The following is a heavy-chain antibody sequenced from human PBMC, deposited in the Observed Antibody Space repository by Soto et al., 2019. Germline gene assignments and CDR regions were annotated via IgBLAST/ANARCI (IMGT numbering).Heavy chain of an antibody. Sequence: PGGSLRLSCAASGFTFSSYSIHWVRQAPGKGLEWVSSISSSTSYIYYADSAKGRFTISRDNAKNSLYLQMNSLSAEDTAVYYCARVPEAGRHGFDYWGQGALVTVSS. CDR2: ISSSTSYI. CDR3: ARVPEAGRHGFDY. D-gene: IGHD6-6*01. CDR1: GFTFSSYS. V-gene: IGHV3-21*04. J-gene: IGHJ4*02.